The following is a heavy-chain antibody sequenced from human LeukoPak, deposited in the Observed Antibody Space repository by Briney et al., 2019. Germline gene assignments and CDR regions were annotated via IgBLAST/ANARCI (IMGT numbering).Heavy chain of an antibody. D-gene: IGHD2-2*01. CDR3: ATGGRRNQLPPVYYFDY. CDR2: IIPIFGTA. Sequence: ASVKVSCKASGGTFSSYAISWVRQAPGQGLEWMGGIIPIFGTANYAQKFQGRVTITTDESTSTAYMELSSLRSEDTAVYYCATGGRRNQLPPVYYFDYWGQGTLVTVSS. J-gene: IGHJ4*02. V-gene: IGHV1-69*05. CDR1: GGTFSSYA.